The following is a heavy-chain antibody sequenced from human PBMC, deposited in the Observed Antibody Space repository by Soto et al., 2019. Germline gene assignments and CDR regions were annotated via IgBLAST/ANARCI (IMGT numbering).Heavy chain of an antibody. V-gene: IGHV5-10-1*01. CDR2: IDPSDSQT. Sequence: GESLKISCEGSGYSFAGYWITWVRQKPGKGLEWMGRIDPSDSQTYYSPSYRGHVTISVTKSITTVFLQWSSLRASDTAMYYCARQIYDSDTGPNFQYYFDSWGQGTPVTVSS. CDR3: ARQIYDSDTGPNFQYYFDS. CDR1: GYSFAGYW. D-gene: IGHD3-22*01. J-gene: IGHJ4*02.